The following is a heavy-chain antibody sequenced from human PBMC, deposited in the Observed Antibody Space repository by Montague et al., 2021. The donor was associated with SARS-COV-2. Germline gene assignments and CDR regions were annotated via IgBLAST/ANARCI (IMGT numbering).Heavy chain of an antibody. V-gene: IGHV4-31*03. Sequence: TLSLTCSVSGDSLSTDFYYWTWVRQSPGKGLEWIGYVYKSGSTHYNPSLRSRVTMSVDTSKNQFSLKLRSVTAADTATYYCARQQVTHSLVYWGQGILVTVSS. CDR1: GDSLSTDFYY. CDR3: ARQQVTHSLVY. CDR2: VYKSGST. D-gene: IGHD2-21*02. J-gene: IGHJ4*02.